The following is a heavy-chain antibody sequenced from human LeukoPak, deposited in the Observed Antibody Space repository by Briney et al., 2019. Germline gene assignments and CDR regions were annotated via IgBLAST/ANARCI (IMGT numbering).Heavy chain of an antibody. CDR2: TSTGSSTT. CDR3: VRELGHCSGGGFCRWFHL. V-gene: IGHV3-48*01. CDR1: GFTFSFYS. Sequence: GGSLRLSCAASGFTFSFYSISWGRQAPRGRVQWSSYTSTGSSTTYYAESVKSRFTISRDDARTSLSLQMNTLTAEDTAVYYCVRELGHCSGGGFCRWFHLWGQGTLVTVSS. J-gene: IGHJ5*02. D-gene: IGHD2-15*01.